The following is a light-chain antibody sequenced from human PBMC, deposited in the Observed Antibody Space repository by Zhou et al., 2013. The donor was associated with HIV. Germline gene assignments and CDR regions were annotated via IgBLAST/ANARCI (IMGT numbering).Light chain of an antibody. CDR3: QQHSNWPPMYT. CDR2: DAS. Sequence: EIVMTQSPATLSVSPGERATVSCRASQSVRVYLAWYQQKPGQAPRLLIYDASTRATGIPARFSGSGSGTDFTLTISSLEPEDFAVYYCQQHSNWPPMYTFGQGTKLEMK. V-gene: IGKV3-11*01. CDR1: QSVRVY. J-gene: IGKJ2*01.